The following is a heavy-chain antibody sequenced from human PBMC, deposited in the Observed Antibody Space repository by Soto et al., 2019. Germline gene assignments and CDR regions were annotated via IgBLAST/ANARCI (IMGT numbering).Heavy chain of an antibody. CDR3: ARGVSVYVWFKEF. D-gene: IGHD3-10*01. V-gene: IGHV1-69*01. Sequence: QEQLVQSGAEVKKPGSSVKVSCKASVGIFSSYALSWVRQSPGQGLEWMGGIIPIFGTANSAQKFQGRVMITADESTNTAYMDLSSLKSEDTAIYYCARGVSVYVWFKEFWVQGLLVTVSS. CDR2: IIPIFGTA. J-gene: IGHJ4*02. CDR1: VGIFSSYA.